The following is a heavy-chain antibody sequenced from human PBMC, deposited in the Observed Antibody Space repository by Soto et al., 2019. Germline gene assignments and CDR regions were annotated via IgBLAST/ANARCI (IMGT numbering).Heavy chain of an antibody. CDR3: AGGSQLERDAFDI. V-gene: IGHV4-31*03. D-gene: IGHD1-1*01. CDR2: IYYTGST. Sequence: QVQLQESGPGLVKPSQTLSLTCTVSGVSISSGGYYWSWIRQHPGKGLEWIGYIYYTGSTYYNPSLKSRVTMSLDTSKNQFSLKLSSVTVADTAVYYCAGGSQLERDAFDIWSQGTMVTVSS. J-gene: IGHJ3*02. CDR1: GVSISSGGYY.